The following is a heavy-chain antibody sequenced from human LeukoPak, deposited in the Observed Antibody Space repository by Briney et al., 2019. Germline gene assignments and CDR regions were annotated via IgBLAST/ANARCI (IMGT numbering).Heavy chain of an antibody. CDR1: RFSFSGYS. CDR2: ISSSASYI. D-gene: IGHD3-22*01. V-gene: IGHV3-21*01. Sequence: KSGGSLRLSCAASRFSFSGYSMNWVRQAPGKGLEWLSAISSSASYIYYADSVKGRFTISRGNAKNSLYLQMNSLRAEDTAVYYCARNFRNKYDTSGYPDAFDIWGQGTMVTVSS. J-gene: IGHJ3*02. CDR3: ARNFRNKYDTSGYPDAFDI.